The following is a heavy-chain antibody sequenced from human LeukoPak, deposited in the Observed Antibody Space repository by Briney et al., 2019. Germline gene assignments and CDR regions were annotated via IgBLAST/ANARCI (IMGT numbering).Heavy chain of an antibody. CDR1: GFTFSSYS. D-gene: IGHD3-3*01. J-gene: IGHJ4*02. CDR2: ISSSSSYI. Sequence: GGSLRLSCAASGFTFSSYSMNWVRQAPGKGLEWVSSISSSSSYIYYADSVKGRFTISRDNAKNSLYLQMNSLRAEDTAVYYCARANDFWSGYYNYWGQGTLVTVSS. V-gene: IGHV3-21*01. CDR3: ARANDFWSGYYNY.